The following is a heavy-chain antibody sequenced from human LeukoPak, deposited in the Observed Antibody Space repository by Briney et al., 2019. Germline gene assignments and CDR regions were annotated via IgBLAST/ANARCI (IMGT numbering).Heavy chain of an antibody. CDR1: GFTFSSYG. Sequence: GGSLRLSCAASGFTFSSYGMHWVRQAPGKGLEWVAVISYDGSNTYYADSGKVRFSTSRDNSKNTLYLQMNSMRAEDTAVYYCAKDPYDYGDYGVNYFDYWGQGTLVTVSS. CDR3: AKDPYDYGDYGVNYFDY. J-gene: IGHJ4*02. D-gene: IGHD4-17*01. CDR2: ISYDGSNT. V-gene: IGHV3-30*18.